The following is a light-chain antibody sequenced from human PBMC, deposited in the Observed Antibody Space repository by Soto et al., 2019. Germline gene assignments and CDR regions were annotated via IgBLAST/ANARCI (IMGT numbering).Light chain of an antibody. J-gene: IGKJ1*01. CDR2: KAS. Sequence: DIQMTQSPSTLSASVGDRVTITCRASQSISSWLAWYQQKPGKAPKLLLYKASSLESGVPSRFSGSGSGTEITLTISSLQPDDFATYYCQQYNSYSTFGQGTNVEIK. V-gene: IGKV1-5*03. CDR1: QSISSW. CDR3: QQYNSYST.